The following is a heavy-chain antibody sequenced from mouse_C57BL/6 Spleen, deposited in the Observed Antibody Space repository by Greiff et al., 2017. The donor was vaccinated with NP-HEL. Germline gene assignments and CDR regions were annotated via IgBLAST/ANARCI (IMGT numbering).Heavy chain of an antibody. V-gene: IGHV5-9-1*02. D-gene: IGHD1-1*01. CDR2: ISSGGDYI. J-gene: IGHJ2*01. CDR3: TRGPYYYGNLFDY. Sequence: DVHLVESGEGLVKPGGSLKLSCAASGFTFSSYAMSWVRQTPEKRLEWVAYISSGGDYIYYADTVKGRFTISRDNARNTLYLQMSSLKSEDTAMYYCTRGPYYYGNLFDYWGQGTTLTVSS. CDR1: GFTFSSYA.